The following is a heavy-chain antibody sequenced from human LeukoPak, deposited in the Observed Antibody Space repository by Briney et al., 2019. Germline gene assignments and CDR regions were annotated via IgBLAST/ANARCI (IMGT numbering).Heavy chain of an antibody. D-gene: IGHD3-10*01. CDR2: INPDGGRI. J-gene: IGHJ2*01. V-gene: IGHV3-74*01. Sequence: GGSLRLSCAASGFTFSSYWIHWVRQAPGKGLVWVSRINPDGGRISYADSVQGRFTISRDNAKNTAYLQMNSLRAEDTAVYYCARVGTGSWYFDLWGRGTLVTFSS. CDR3: ARVGTGSWYFDL. CDR1: GFTFSSYW.